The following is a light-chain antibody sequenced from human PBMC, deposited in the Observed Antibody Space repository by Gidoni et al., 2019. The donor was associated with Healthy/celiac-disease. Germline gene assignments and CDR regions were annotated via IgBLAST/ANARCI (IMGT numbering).Light chain of an antibody. Sequence: DIQMTQSPSSLSASVGDRVTITCRASQSISSYLNWYQQKPGKAPKLLIYAASSVQSGVPSRFSGSGSGTDFTRTISSLQPEDFATYYCQQSYSTPLTFGGGTKVEIK. V-gene: IGKV1-39*01. J-gene: IGKJ4*01. CDR2: AAS. CDR3: QQSYSTPLT. CDR1: QSISSY.